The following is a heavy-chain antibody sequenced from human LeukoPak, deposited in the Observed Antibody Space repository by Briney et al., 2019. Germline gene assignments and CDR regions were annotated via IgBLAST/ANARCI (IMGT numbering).Heavy chain of an antibody. V-gene: IGHV4-39*01. J-gene: IGHJ4*02. D-gene: IGHD2-2*01. CDR2: IYYSGST. CDR3: ARGGRIVVVPAAPFDY. Sequence: PSETLSLTCTVSGGSISSYYWGWIRQPPGKGLEWIGSIYYSGSTYYNPSLKSRVTISVDTSKNQFSLKLSSVTAADTAVYYCARGGRIVVVPAAPFDYWGQGTLVTVSS. CDR1: GGSISSYY.